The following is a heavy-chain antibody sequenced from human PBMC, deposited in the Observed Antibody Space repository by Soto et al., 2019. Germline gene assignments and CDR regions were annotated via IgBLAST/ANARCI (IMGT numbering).Heavy chain of an antibody. V-gene: IGHV3-23*01. CDR1: GFTFNNYA. Sequence: EVQLLGSGGGLVQPGGSLRLSCAASGFTFNNYAMRWVRQAPGKGLEWVSAISGSGDSTYYADSVKGRVTISRDNSKNTLYLQMSSLRSEDTAVYYCAKDSGDTSSWNWFDCWGQGRLVTVSS. CDR3: AKDSGDTSSWNWFDC. J-gene: IGHJ5*01. D-gene: IGHD6-13*01. CDR2: ISGSGDST.